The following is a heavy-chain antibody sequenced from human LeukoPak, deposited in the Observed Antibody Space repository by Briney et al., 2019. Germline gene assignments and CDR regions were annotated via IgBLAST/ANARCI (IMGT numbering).Heavy chain of an antibody. CDR1: GGSISSSSLY. CDR2: IYYSGST. V-gene: IGHV4-39*01. J-gene: IGHJ4*02. CDR3: ARRAMSRGVTHHYFDY. Sequence: SETLSLTCTVSGGSISSSSLYWGWICQPPGKGLEWIGSIYYSGSTYYNPSLKSRVTISVDTSKNQFSLKLSSMTAADTAVYYCARRAMSRGVTHHYFDYWGQGTLVTVSS. D-gene: IGHD3-10*01.